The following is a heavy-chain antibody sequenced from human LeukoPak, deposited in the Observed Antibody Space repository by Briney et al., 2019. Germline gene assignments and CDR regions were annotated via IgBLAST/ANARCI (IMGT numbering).Heavy chain of an antibody. CDR1: GFTFSDYW. Sequence: GGSLRLSCAASGFTFSDYWLSWVRQAPGKGLEWVANMNRDGGERNYVDSMKGRITISRDNAKKSLYLQMNSLRVEDTAVYYCARDGGIIRFGGQDVWGQGTTVTVS. V-gene: IGHV3-7*01. J-gene: IGHJ6*02. CDR3: ARDGGIIRFGGQDV. D-gene: IGHD3-16*01. CDR2: MNRDGGER.